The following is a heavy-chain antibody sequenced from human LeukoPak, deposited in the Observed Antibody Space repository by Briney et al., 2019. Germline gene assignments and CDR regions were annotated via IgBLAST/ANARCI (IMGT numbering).Heavy chain of an antibody. J-gene: IGHJ4*02. V-gene: IGHV4-34*01. CDR3: AREITMVRGVTDY. CDR1: GGSISSYY. D-gene: IGHD3-10*01. CDR2: INHSGST. Sequence: SETLSLTCTVSGGSISSYYWSWIRQPPGKGLEWIGEINHSGSTNYNPSLKSRVTISVDTSKNQFSLKLSSVTAADTAVYYCAREITMVRGVTDYWGQGTLVTVSS.